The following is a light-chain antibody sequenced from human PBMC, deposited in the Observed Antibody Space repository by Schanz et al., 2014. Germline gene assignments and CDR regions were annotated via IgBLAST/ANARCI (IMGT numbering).Light chain of an antibody. V-gene: IGLV2-11*01. J-gene: IGLJ1*01. CDR3: CSYVSSTTPYV. CDR1: SSDVGAYTF. CDR2: DVT. Sequence: QSALTQPRSVSGSPGQSVTISCTGTSSDVGAYTFVSWYQLYPGTAPKLMIYDVTKRPSGVPDRFSASKSGTSASLAITGLQSEDEADYYCCSYVSSTTPYVFGFGTKLTVL.